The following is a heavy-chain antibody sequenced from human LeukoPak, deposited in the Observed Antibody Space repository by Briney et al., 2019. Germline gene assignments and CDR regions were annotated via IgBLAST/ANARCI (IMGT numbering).Heavy chain of an antibody. J-gene: IGHJ4*02. Sequence: GESLKISCKGSGYSFTSYWIGWVRQMPGKGLEWMGIIYPGDSDTRYSPSFQGQVTISADKSISTAYLQWSSLKASDTTMYYCARLTYSSGHARPPYFDYWGQGTLVTVSS. CDR1: GYSFTSYW. CDR3: ARLTYSSGHARPPYFDY. D-gene: IGHD6-19*01. CDR2: IYPGDSDT. V-gene: IGHV5-51*01.